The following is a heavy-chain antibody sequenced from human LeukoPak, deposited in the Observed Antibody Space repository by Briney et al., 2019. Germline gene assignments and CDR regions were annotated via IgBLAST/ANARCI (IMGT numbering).Heavy chain of an antibody. V-gene: IGHV3-23*01. CDR2: IGSDSTHI. CDR3: ATYEQTTVTTEF. CDR1: ELTFSGYA. Sequence: PGGSLRLSCEGSELTFSGYAMKWVRQAPGKGLQWVSVIGSDSTHIHYADSVRGRFTISRDNSRKTLYLQMNSLRVGDTAVYYCATYEQTTVTTEFWGQGTLVSVSS. D-gene: IGHD4-17*01. J-gene: IGHJ4*02.